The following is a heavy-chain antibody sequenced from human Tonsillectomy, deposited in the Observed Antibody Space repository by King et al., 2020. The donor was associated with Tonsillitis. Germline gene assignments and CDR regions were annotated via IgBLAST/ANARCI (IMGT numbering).Heavy chain of an antibody. CDR2: ISTGSSYI. J-gene: IGHJ6*02. CDR1: GFTFSSYA. Sequence: VQLVESGGGLVKPGGSLRLSCAASGFTFSSYAMNRVRQAPGKGLEWVSSISTGSSYIYYADSVKGRFSISRDNAKDSLCLQMNSLRAEDTAVYYCARVAVTIFGDSYGMDVWGQGTTVTVSS. D-gene: IGHD3-3*01. CDR3: ARVAVTIFGDSYGMDV. V-gene: IGHV3-21*01.